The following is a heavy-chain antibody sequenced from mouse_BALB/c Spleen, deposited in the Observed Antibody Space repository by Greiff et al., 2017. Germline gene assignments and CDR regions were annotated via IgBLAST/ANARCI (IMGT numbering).Heavy chain of an antibody. CDR3: ARSTMITTKGYYFDY. D-gene: IGHD2-4*01. V-gene: IGHV1S56*01. CDR1: GYTFTSYY. Sequence: VQLQQSGPELVKPGASVRISCKASGYTFTSYYIHWVKQRPGQGLEWIGWIYPGNVNTKYNEKFKGKATLTADKSSSTAYMQLSSLTSEDSAVYFCARSTMITTKGYYFDYWGQGTTLTVSS. CDR2: IYPGNVNT. J-gene: IGHJ2*01.